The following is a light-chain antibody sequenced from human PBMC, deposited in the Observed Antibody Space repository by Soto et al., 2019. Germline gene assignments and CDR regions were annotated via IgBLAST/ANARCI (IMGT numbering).Light chain of an antibody. CDR2: GAS. V-gene: IGKV3D-15*01. Sequence: EIVMTQSPATLSVSPVERATLSFRASQSVNSNLAWYQQKPGQAPRLLIYGASSRATGIPDRFSGSGSGTDFTLTISSLEPEDFALYYCQQGTDWPPGTFGQGTKVDIK. J-gene: IGKJ1*01. CDR1: QSVNSN. CDR3: QQGTDWPPGT.